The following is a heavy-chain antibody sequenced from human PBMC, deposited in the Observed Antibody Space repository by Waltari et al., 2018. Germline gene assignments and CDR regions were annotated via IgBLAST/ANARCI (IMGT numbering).Heavy chain of an antibody. CDR1: GFTFSSYW. J-gene: IGHJ4*02. V-gene: IGHV3-7*01. Sequence: EVQLVESGGGLVQPGGSLRLSCAASGFTFSSYWMSWVRQAPGKGLEWVANIKQDGSGKYYVDSVKGRFTISRDNAKNSLYLQMNSLRAEDTAVYYCARDRRSVAAAGRPYYFDYWGQGTLVTVSS. D-gene: IGHD6-13*01. CDR2: IKQDGSGK. CDR3: ARDRRSVAAAGRPYYFDY.